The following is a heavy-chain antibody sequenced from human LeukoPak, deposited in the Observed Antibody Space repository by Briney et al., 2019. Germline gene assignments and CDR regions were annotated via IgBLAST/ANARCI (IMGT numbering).Heavy chain of an antibody. V-gene: IGHV3-30*02. D-gene: IGHD1-26*01. CDR2: IRSDAINK. J-gene: IGHJ4*02. CDR3: SKDGRPYSGSYYFDY. Sequence: PGGSLRLSCAASGVTFSTYGMHWVRQAPGKGLEWVAFIRSDAINKYYVDSVKGRFTISRDSSKNTLYLHMNILRVDATALYFCSKDGRPYSGSYYFDYGGQGPRVTVSS. CDR1: GVTFSTYG.